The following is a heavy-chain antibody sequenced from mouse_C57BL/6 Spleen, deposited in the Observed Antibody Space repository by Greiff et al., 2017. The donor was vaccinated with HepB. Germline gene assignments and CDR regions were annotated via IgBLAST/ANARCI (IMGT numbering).Heavy chain of an antibody. Sequence: QVQLKQSGAELVRPGASVTLSCKASGYTFTDYEMHWVKQTPVHGLEWIGAIDPETGGTAYNQKFKGKAILTADKSSSTAYMELRSLTSEDSAVYCCKRRNYYSNPSFAYWGQGTLVTVSA. CDR2: IDPETGGT. D-gene: IGHD2-5*01. J-gene: IGHJ3*01. V-gene: IGHV1-15*01. CDR3: KRRNYYSNPSFAY. CDR1: GYTFTDYE.